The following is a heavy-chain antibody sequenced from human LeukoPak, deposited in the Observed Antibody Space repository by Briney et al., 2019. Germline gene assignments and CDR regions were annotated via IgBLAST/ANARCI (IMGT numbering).Heavy chain of an antibody. V-gene: IGHV3-23*01. CDR3: AKLRGLSSSSENNWFDP. D-gene: IGHD6-6*01. J-gene: IGHJ5*02. CDR1: GFTFTSYG. CDR2: ISGSGDAT. Sequence: PGGSLRLSCVASGFTFTSYGMSWVRQAPGKRLEWVSGISGSGDATYYADSVKGRFTISRDNSKNTLYLQMNSLRAVETAVYYCAKLRGLSSSSENNWFDPWGQGTLVTVSS.